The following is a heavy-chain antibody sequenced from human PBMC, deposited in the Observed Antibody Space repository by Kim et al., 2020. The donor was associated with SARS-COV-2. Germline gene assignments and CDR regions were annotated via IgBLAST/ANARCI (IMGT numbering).Heavy chain of an antibody. J-gene: IGHJ4*02. Sequence: DSVKVSCKASGYTFSRYAISWVRQAPGQGLEWMGWITTYTGHTNYAQSLQGRVDMTADISTNTAYMELTNLTYGDTAVYFCARVEGLRFLEWTENFWGQGTLITVSS. D-gene: IGHD3-3*01. CDR3: ARVEGLRFLEWTENF. CDR2: ITTYTGHT. CDR1: GYTFSRYA. V-gene: IGHV1-18*01.